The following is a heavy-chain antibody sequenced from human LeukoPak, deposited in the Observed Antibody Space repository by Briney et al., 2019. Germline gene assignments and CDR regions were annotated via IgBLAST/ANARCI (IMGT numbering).Heavy chain of an antibody. J-gene: IGHJ4*02. Sequence: GASVKVSCKASGYTFTSYGISWVRQAPGQGLEWMGWISAYNGNTNYAQKLQGRVTMTTDTSTSTAYMELSSLRSEDTAVYYCARGVYSSSWLSYYFDYWGQGTLVTVSS. D-gene: IGHD6-13*01. CDR3: ARGVYSSSWLSYYFDY. V-gene: IGHV1-18*01. CDR1: GYTFTSYG. CDR2: ISAYNGNT.